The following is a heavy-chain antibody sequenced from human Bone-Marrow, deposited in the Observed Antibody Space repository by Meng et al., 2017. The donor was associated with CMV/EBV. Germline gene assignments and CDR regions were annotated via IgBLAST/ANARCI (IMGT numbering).Heavy chain of an antibody. Sequence: SGPTLVKPTQTLTLTCTFSGFSLSTSGVGVGWIRQPPGKALEWLALIYWNDDKRYSPSLKSRLTITKDTSKNQVVLTMTNMDPVDTAPYYCAHSREENYYYGMDVWGQGTTVTVSS. CDR2: IYWNDDK. CDR3: AHSREENYYYGMDV. CDR1: GFSLSTSGVG. J-gene: IGHJ6*02. D-gene: IGHD1-26*01. V-gene: IGHV2-5*01.